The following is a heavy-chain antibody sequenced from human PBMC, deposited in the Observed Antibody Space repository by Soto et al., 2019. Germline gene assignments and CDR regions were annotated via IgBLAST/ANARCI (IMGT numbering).Heavy chain of an antibody. CDR3: AKSYYYDSGGHVFDY. CDR1: GYTFTSYG. D-gene: IGHD3-22*01. J-gene: IGHJ4*02. CDR2: ISAYNGNT. Sequence: ASVKVSCKASGYTFTSYGISWVRQAPGQGLEWMGWISAYNGNTNYAQKLQGRVTMTTDTSTSTAYMELRSLRSDDTAVYFCAKSYYYDSGGHVFDYWGQGTPVTVSS. V-gene: IGHV1-18*01.